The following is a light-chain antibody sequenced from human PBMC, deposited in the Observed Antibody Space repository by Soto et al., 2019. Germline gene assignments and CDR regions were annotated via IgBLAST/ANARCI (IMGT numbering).Light chain of an antibody. CDR3: SSYAGSRGWV. Sequence: QSALTQPASVSGSPGQSITISCTGTSSDVGSYNLVSWYQQHPGKAPKFMIYEGTKRPSGVSNRFSGSKSGNTASLTISGLQTEDEADYYCSSYAGSRGWVFGGGTKLPVL. CDR1: SSDVGSYNL. J-gene: IGLJ3*02. V-gene: IGLV2-23*01. CDR2: EGT.